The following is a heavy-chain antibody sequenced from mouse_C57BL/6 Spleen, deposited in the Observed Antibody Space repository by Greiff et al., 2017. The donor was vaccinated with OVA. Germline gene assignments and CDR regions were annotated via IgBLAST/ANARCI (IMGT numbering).Heavy chain of an antibody. V-gene: IGHV1-82*01. CDR3: ARGTLAKGYWYFDV. CDR1: GYAFSSSW. D-gene: IGHD3-3*01. Sequence: VQLQQSGPELVKPGASVKISCKASGYAFSSSWMNWVKQRPGKGLEWIGRIYPGDGDTNYNGKFKGQATLTADKASSTAYMQLSSLTSEDSAVYSCARGTLAKGYWYFDVWGTGTTVTVSS. J-gene: IGHJ1*03. CDR2: IYPGDGDT.